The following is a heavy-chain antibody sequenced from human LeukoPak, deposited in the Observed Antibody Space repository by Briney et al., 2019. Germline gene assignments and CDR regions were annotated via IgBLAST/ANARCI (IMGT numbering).Heavy chain of an antibody. J-gene: IGHJ4*02. V-gene: IGHV1-24*01. CDR3: ATRPFNDYGDYVPPYFDY. CDR1: GYTLTELS. D-gene: IGHD4-17*01. CDR2: FDPEDGET. Sequence: ASVKVSCKVSGYTLTELSMHWVRQAPGKGLEWMGGFDPEDGETIYAQKFQGRVTMTEDTSTDTAYMELSSLRSEDTAVYYCATRPFNDYGDYVPPYFDYWGQGTLVTVSS.